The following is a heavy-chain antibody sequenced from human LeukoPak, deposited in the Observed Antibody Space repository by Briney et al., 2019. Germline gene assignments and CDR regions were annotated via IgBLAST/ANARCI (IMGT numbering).Heavy chain of an antibody. V-gene: IGHV5-51*01. CDR2: IYPGDSDT. Sequence: GESLKISCKGSGYSFTTYWIGWVRQMPGKGLEWMGIIYPGDSDTRYSPSFQGQVTISADKSISTAYLQWSSLKASDTAMYYCARQTGIAAAGTGKWFDPWGQGTLVTVSS. J-gene: IGHJ5*02. CDR3: ARQTGIAAAGTGKWFDP. CDR1: GYSFTTYW. D-gene: IGHD6-13*01.